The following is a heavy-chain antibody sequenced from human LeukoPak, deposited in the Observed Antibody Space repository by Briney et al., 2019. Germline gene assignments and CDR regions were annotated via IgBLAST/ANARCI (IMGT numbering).Heavy chain of an antibody. V-gene: IGHV1-18*04. CDR3: ARESYDILTGYYSATYDY. CDR2: ISAYNGNT. CDR1: GYTFTSYY. D-gene: IGHD3-9*01. Sequence: ASVKVSCKASGYTFTSYYMHWVRQAPGQGLEWMGWISAYNGNTNYAQKLQGRVTMTTDTSTSTAYMELRSLRSDDTAVYYCARESYDILTGYYSATYDYWGQGTLVTVSS. J-gene: IGHJ4*02.